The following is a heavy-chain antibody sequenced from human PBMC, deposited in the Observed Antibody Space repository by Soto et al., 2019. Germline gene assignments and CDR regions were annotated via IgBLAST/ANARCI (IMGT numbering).Heavy chain of an antibody. CDR3: ARGWSYGAFDI. CDR2: IDSEGSTI. J-gene: IGHJ3*02. Sequence: PGGSLRLSCGASGFTFGNHWMHWVRQVPGKGLVWISRIDSEGSTITYADSVKGRFTVSRDNAKNTLYLQLNSLRAEDTAVYYCARGWSYGAFDIWGQGTMVXVSS. CDR1: GFTFGNHW. V-gene: IGHV3-74*03. D-gene: IGHD3-16*01.